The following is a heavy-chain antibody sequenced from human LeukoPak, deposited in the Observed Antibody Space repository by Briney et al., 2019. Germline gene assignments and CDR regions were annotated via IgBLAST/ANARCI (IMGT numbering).Heavy chain of an antibody. CDR2: IYYSGST. D-gene: IGHD2-15*01. CDR1: GGSISSSSYY. J-gene: IGHJ6*02. CDR3: ARPRYGTPTPYGRDV. V-gene: IGHV4-39*01. Sequence: TSETLPLTCTVSGGSISSSSYYWGWIRQPPGKGLEWIGSIYYSGSTYYNPSLKSRVTISVDTSKNQFSQKLSSVTAADTAVYYCARPRYGTPTPYGRDVWGQGTTVTVSS.